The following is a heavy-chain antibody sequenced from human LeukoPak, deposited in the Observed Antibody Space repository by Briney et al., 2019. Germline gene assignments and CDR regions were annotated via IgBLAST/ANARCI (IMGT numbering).Heavy chain of an antibody. D-gene: IGHD3-10*01. CDR3: ARERKDYGSGSYYTDY. V-gene: IGHV3-53*01. J-gene: IGHJ4*02. CDR2: IYSGGST. Sequence: GGSLRLSCAASGFTFSSYAMSWVRQAPGKGLEWVSVIYSGGSTYYADSVKGRFTISRDNSKNTLYLQMNSLRAEDTAVYYCARERKDYGSGSYYTDYWGQGTLVTVSS. CDR1: GFTFSSYA.